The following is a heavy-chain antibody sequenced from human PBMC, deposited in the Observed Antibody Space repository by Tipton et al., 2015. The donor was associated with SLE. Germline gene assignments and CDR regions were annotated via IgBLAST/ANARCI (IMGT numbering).Heavy chain of an antibody. CDR1: GGSMSSSGYY. J-gene: IGHJ3*02. CDR2: IYYSGST. Sequence: TLSLTCTVSGGSMSSSGYYWGWIRQPPRLGLEWIATIYYSGSTYYNPSLKSRVTISVDISKNQCFLNLSSVTAADTAVYYCAGPIRQDGFDIWGQGTMVTVSS. D-gene: IGHD2-21*01. CDR3: AGPIRQDGFDI. V-gene: IGHV4-39*07.